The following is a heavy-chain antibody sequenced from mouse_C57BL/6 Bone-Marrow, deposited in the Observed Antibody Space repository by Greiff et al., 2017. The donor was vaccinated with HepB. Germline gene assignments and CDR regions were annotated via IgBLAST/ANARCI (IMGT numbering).Heavy chain of an antibody. J-gene: IGHJ3*01. D-gene: IGHD2-3*01. Sequence: VQLQQSGAELARPGASVKLSCKASGYTFTSYGISWVKQRTGQGLEWIGEIYPRSGNTYYNEKFKGKATLTADKSSSTAYMELRSLTSEDSAVYFCARAFYDGYYAYWGQGTLVTVSA. CDR3: ARAFYDGYYAY. CDR1: GYTFTSYG. CDR2: IYPRSGNT. V-gene: IGHV1-81*01.